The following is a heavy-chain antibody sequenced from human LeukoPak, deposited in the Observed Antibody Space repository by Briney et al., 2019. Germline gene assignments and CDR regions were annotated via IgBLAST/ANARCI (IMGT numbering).Heavy chain of an antibody. V-gene: IGHV3-23*01. J-gene: IGHJ6*03. Sequence: GGSLRLSCAASGFTFSSFAMTWVRQAPGKGLEWVSTVSGSAGRTDYADSVKGRFTISRDNLKNTLYLQMNGLRAEDTAVYYCAKNRGHCVDGVCHNYYYMDVWGRGTTVAVSS. CDR2: VSGSAGRT. CDR1: GFTFSSFA. CDR3: AKNRGHCVDGVCHNYYYMDV. D-gene: IGHD2-8*02.